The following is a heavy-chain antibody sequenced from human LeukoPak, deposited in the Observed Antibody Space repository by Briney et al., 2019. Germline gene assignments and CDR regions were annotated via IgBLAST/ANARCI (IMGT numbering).Heavy chain of an antibody. CDR2: INSDGSST. Sequence: GGSLRLSCAASGFTFSNYWMHWVRQAPGKGLVWVSRINSDGSSTSYADSVKGRFTISRDNAKNTLYLQMNSLRAEDTAVYYCATWYNWNSQKIGGWHFDLWGRGTLVTVSS. D-gene: IGHD1-20*01. V-gene: IGHV3-74*01. CDR3: ATWYNWNSQKIGGWHFDL. J-gene: IGHJ2*01. CDR1: GFTFSNYW.